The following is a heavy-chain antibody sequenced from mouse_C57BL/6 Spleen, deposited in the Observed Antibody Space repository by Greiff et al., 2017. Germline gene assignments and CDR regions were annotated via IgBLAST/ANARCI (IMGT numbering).Heavy chain of an antibody. V-gene: IGHV5-6*01. CDR1: GFTFSSYG. CDR3: ARHEDWGDY. D-gene: IGHD4-1*01. Sequence: EVKLVESGGDLVKPGGSLKLSCAASGFTFSSYGMSWVRQTPDKRLEWVATISSGGSYTYYPDSVKGRFTISRDNAKNTLYLQMSSLKSEDTAMYYCARHEDWGDYWGQGTTLTVSS. J-gene: IGHJ2*01. CDR2: ISSGGSYT.